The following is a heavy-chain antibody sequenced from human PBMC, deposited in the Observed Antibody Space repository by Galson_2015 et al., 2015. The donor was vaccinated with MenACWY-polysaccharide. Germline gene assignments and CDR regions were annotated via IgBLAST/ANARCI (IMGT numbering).Heavy chain of an antibody. V-gene: IGHV1-8*01. Sequence: SVKVSCKASGYTFTSYDINWVRQATGQGLEWMGWMNPNSGNTGYAQKFQGRVTMTRNTSISTAYMELSSLRSEDTAVYYRARGLNGDYYSEAWGQGTLVTVSS. J-gene: IGHJ5*02. D-gene: IGHD4-17*01. CDR2: MNPNSGNT. CDR3: ARGLNGDYYSEA. CDR1: GYTFTSYD.